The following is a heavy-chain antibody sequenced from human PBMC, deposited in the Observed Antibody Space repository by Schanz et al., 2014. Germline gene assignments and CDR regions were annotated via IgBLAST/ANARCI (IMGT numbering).Heavy chain of an antibody. V-gene: IGHV3-30*04. CDR1: GLTFIDYT. J-gene: IGHJ4*02. D-gene: IGHD4-17*01. Sequence: QVQLVESGGGVVQPGRSLRLSCAASGLTFIDYTMHWVRQAPGKGLEWVAVISYDGDNKYYTDSVKGRFTISRDNSKNTLFLQMNSLRAEATALDYCAREMGARWSVTPFGYWGQGTLVTVSS. CDR3: AREMGARWSVTPFGY. CDR2: ISYDGDNK.